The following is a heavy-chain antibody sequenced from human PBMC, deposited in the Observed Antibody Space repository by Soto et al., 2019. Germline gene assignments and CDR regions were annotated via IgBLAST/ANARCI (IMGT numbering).Heavy chain of an antibody. Sequence: EVQLVESGGGLVQPGESLRLSCAASGFTFSNYWMHWCRQAPGKGLVWVSRIDSDGSRITYADFVKGRFTISRDNAKNTVYLHMNSLTAEDTAVYYCVRTSLVVAVATREDFWGQGTLVTVSS. V-gene: IGHV3-74*01. CDR1: GFTFSNYW. CDR3: VRTSLVVAVATREDF. D-gene: IGHD2-15*01. CDR2: IDSDGSRI. J-gene: IGHJ4*02.